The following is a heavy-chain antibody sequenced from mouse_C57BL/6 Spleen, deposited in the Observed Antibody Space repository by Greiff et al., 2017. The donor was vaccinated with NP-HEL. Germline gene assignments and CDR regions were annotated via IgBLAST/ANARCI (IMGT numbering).Heavy chain of an antibody. J-gene: IGHJ2*01. D-gene: IGHD2-5*01. CDR3: AREVYSNYFDY. CDR1: GYSITSGYY. CDR2: ISYDGSN. Sequence: VQLKESGPGLVKPSQSLSLTCSVTGYSITSGYYWNWIRQFPGNKLEWMGYISYDGSNNYNPSLKNRISITRDTSKNQFFLKLNSVTTEDTATYYCAREVYSNYFDYWGQGTTLTVSS. V-gene: IGHV3-6*01.